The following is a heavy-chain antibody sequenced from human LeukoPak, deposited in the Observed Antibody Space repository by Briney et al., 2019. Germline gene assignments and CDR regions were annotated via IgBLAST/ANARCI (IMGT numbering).Heavy chain of an antibody. V-gene: IGHV3-30*02. CDR3: AKDWAYSGWAYYFDY. D-gene: IGHD6-19*01. Sequence: PGGSLRLSCAASGFTFSSYGMHWVRQAPGKGLEWVAFIRYDGSNKFYADSVKGRFTISRDNSKNMLYLQMNSLRSEDTALYYCAKDWAYSGWAYYFDYWGQGTLVTVSP. CDR2: IRYDGSNK. CDR1: GFTFSSYG. J-gene: IGHJ4*02.